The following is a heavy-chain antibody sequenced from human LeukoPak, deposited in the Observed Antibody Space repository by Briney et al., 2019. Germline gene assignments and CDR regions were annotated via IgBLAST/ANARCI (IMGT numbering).Heavy chain of an antibody. J-gene: IGHJ5*01. Sequence: SETLSLTCTVSGGSIRSYHWSWIRQPPGKGLEWIGYIYYSGSTNYNPSLKSRITLSVDASKNQFSLKLTSVTAADTAVYYCARGSNWYDYWGQGTLGTVSS. V-gene: IGHV4-59*01. CDR2: IYYSGST. CDR1: GGSIRSYH. CDR3: ARGSNWYDY.